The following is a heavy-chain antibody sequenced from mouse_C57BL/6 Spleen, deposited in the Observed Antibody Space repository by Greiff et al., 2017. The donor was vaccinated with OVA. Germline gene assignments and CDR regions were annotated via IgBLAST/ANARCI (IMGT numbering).Heavy chain of an antibody. Sequence: EVKLVESGGDLVKPGGSLKLSCAASGFTFSSYGMSWVRQTPDKRLEWVATISSGGSYTYYPDSVKGRFTISSDNAKNTLYLQMSSLKSEDTAMYYCARPLPNYYAMDYWGQGTSVTVSS. V-gene: IGHV5-6*01. CDR1: GFTFSSYG. J-gene: IGHJ4*01. CDR2: ISSGGSYT. CDR3: ARPLPNYYAMDY. D-gene: IGHD2-10*01.